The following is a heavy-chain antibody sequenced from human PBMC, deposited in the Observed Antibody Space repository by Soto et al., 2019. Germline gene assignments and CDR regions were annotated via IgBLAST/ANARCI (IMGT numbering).Heavy chain of an antibody. CDR2: ISYDGSNK. Sequence: SVGSLRLSCAASGFTFSSYGMHWVRQAPGKGLEWVAVISYDGSNKYYADSVKGRFTISRDNSKNTLYLQMDSLRAEDTAVYYCAKDREGGSGQLVAHWGQGTLVTVSS. J-gene: IGHJ4*02. CDR3: AKDREGGSGQLVAH. D-gene: IGHD6-13*01. V-gene: IGHV3-30*18. CDR1: GFTFSSYG.